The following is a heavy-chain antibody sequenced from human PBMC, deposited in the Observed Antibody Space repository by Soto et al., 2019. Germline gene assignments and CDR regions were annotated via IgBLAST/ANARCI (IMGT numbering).Heavy chain of an antibody. CDR1: GYSFTSYW. CDR2: IYPGDSDT. J-gene: IGHJ5*02. CDR3: ARRLGLWRENIAARPPAWFDP. Sequence: PGESLKISCKGSGYSFTSYWIGWVRQMPGKGLEWMGIIYPGDSDTRYSPSFQGQVTISADKSISTAYLQWSSLEASDTAMYYCARRLGLWRENIAARPPAWFDPWGQGTLVTVSS. V-gene: IGHV5-51*01. D-gene: IGHD6-6*01.